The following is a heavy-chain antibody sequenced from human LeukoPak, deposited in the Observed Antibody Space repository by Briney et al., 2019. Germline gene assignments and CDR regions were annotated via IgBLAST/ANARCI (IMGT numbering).Heavy chain of an antibody. CDR2: IYPGDSDT. D-gene: IGHD3-10*01. CDR3: ARHEGRVLWFGELLGHTTGPDYYYGMDV. Sequence: GESLKISCKGSGYSFTSYWIGWVRQMPGKGLEWMGIIYPGDSDTRYSPSFQGQVTISADKSISTAYLQWSSLKASDTAMYYCARHEGRVLWFGELLGHTTGPDYYYGMDVWGQGTTVTVSS. V-gene: IGHV5-51*01. CDR1: GYSFTSYW. J-gene: IGHJ6*02.